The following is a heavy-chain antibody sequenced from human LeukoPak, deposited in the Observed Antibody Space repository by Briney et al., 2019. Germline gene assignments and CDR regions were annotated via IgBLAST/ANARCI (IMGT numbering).Heavy chain of an antibody. J-gene: IGHJ4*02. CDR3: ARYVWGSYPTFEDY. CDR1: DGSISSYY. CDR2: IYYSGST. Sequence: SETLSLTCTVSDGSISSYYWSWIRQPPGKGLEWIGYIYYSGSTNYNPSLKSRVTISVDTSKNQFSLKLSSATAADTAVYYCARYVWGSYPTFEDYWGQGTLVTVSS. V-gene: IGHV4-59*01. D-gene: IGHD3-16*02.